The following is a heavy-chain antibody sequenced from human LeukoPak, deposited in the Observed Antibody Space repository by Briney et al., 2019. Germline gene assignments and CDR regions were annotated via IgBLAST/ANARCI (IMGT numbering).Heavy chain of an antibody. J-gene: IGHJ4*02. CDR1: GGTFSSYA. CDR3: ARGIVYYYGSGSYYSFDY. Sequence: ASVKVSCKASGGTFSSYAISWVRQAPGQGLEWMGWINPNSGGTNYAQKFQGWVTMTRDTSISTAYMELSRLRSDDTAVYYCARGIVYYYGSGSYYSFDYWGQGTLVTVSS. D-gene: IGHD3-10*01. CDR2: INPNSGGT. V-gene: IGHV1-2*04.